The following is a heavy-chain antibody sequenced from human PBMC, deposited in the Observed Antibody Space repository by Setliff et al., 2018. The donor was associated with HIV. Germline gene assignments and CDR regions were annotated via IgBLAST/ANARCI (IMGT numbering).Heavy chain of an antibody. Sequence: PSETLSLTCTVSGGSISSSSYYWGWIRQPPGKGLEWIGSIYYSGSTYYNPSLKSRVTISVDTSKNQFSLKLSSVTAADTAVYYCAGRRGRGAFDIWGQGTMVTVSS. CDR2: IYYSGST. CDR1: GGSISSSSYY. V-gene: IGHV4-39*01. J-gene: IGHJ3*02. D-gene: IGHD3-16*01. CDR3: AGRRGRGAFDI.